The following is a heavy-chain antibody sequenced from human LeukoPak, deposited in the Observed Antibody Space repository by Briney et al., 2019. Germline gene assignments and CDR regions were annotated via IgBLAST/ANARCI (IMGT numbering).Heavy chain of an antibody. D-gene: IGHD3-16*02. CDR3: ARARIYDYVWGSYRPYYFDY. J-gene: IGHJ4*02. CDR2: IYYSGST. CDR1: GGSISSYY. Sequence: SETLSLTCTVSGGSISSYYWSWIRQPPGKGLEWIGYIYYSGSTNYNPSLKSRVTISVDTSKNQFSLKLSSVTAADTAVYYCARARIYDYVWGSYRPYYFDYWGQGTLVTVSS. V-gene: IGHV4-59*12.